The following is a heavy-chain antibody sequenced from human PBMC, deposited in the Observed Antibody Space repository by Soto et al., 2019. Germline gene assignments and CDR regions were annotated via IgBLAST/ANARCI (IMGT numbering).Heavy chain of an antibody. CDR2: IKQDGSEK. CDR1: GFTFSSYW. V-gene: IGHV3-7*03. J-gene: IGHJ6*02. CDR3: ARDLSRGDYDWGDSYHYNGMDV. D-gene: IGHD3-16*01. Sequence: PGGSLRLSCAASGFTFSSYWMIWVRQAPGKGLEWVANIKQDGSEKYYVDSVKGRFTISRDNAKNSLYLQMNSLRVEDTAGYYCARDLSRGDYDWGDSYHYNGMDVWGQGTTVTVS.